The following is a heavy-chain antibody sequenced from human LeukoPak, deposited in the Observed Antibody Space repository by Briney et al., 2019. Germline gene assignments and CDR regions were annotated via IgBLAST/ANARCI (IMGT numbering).Heavy chain of an antibody. Sequence: GGSLRLSCAVSGLTFSSSWMDWVRQAPGKGLEWVASINPDGNKKYSADSVKGRFTISRDNAENSLYLQMNSLRAEDTAVYYCARARDSSGYYYFDYWGQGTLVTVSS. J-gene: IGHJ4*02. CDR3: ARARDSSGYYYFDY. V-gene: IGHV3-7*01. CDR1: GLTFSSSW. CDR2: INPDGNKK. D-gene: IGHD3-22*01.